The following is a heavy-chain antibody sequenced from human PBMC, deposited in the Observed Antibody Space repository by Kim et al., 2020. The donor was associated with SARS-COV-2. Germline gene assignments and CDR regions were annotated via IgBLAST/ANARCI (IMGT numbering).Heavy chain of an antibody. Sequence: SQKFQGRVTITRDTSASTAYMELSSLRSEDTAVYYCARLAMSGSYVSGDYWGQGTLVTVSS. D-gene: IGHD1-26*01. J-gene: IGHJ4*02. V-gene: IGHV1-3*01. CDR3: ARLAMSGSYVSGDY.